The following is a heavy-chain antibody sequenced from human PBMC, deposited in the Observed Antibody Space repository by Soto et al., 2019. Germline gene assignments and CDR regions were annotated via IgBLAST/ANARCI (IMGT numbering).Heavy chain of an antibody. CDR2: IYYSGST. CDR1: GGSISSSSYY. V-gene: IGHV4-39*01. J-gene: IGHJ6*03. Sequence: SETLSLTCTVSGGSISSSSYYWGWIRQPPGKGLEWIGSIYYSGSTYYNPSLKSRVTISVDTSKNQFSLKLSSVTAADTAVYYCARQGVRCSSTSCYWVDYYYYMDVWGKGTTVTVSS. CDR3: ARQGVRCSSTSCYWVDYYYYMDV. D-gene: IGHD2-2*01.